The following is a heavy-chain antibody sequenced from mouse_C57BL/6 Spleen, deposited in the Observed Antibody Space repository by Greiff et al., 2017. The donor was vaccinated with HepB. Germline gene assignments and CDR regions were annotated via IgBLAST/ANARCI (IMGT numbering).Heavy chain of an antibody. CDR1: GYTFTSYW. CDR3: ARLGTTVEGFDY. Sequence: QVQLQQPGAELVKPGASVKMSCKASGYTFTSYWITWVKQRPGQGLEWIGDIYPGSGSTNYNEKFKSKATLTVDTSSSTAYMQLSSLTSEDSAVYYCARLGTTVEGFDYWGQGTTLTVSS. CDR2: IYPGSGST. D-gene: IGHD1-1*01. V-gene: IGHV1-55*01. J-gene: IGHJ2*01.